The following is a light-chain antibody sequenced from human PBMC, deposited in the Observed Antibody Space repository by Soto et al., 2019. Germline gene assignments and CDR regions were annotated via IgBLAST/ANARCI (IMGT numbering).Light chain of an antibody. CDR2: DAS. Sequence: DIQMTQSPSSLSASVGDRVTITCQASQDITNYLNWCQQKPGKAPNLLIYDASNLATGVPSRFSGSECGTDFTFTISSLQPEDIGTYKYHNLPPLTVGGGTKVEIE. J-gene: IGKJ4*01. V-gene: IGKV1-33*01. CDR1: QDITNY. CDR3: HNLPPLT.